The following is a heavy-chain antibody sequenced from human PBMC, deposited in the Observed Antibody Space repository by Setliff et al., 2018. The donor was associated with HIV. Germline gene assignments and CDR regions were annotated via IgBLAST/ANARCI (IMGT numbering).Heavy chain of an antibody. CDR1: GFTFSNSW. D-gene: IGHD3-22*01. CDR3: VTGVGTSSVDY. J-gene: IGHJ4*02. V-gene: IGHV3-15*01. CDR2: IKTKTQRGTT. Sequence: LRVSCEASGFTFSNSWMTWVRQAPGKGLEWVGRIKTKTQRGTTDYAAPAKGRFIISRDDSKNTLYLQMNSLRSEDTAVYYCVTGVGTSSVDYWGQGTMVTVSS.